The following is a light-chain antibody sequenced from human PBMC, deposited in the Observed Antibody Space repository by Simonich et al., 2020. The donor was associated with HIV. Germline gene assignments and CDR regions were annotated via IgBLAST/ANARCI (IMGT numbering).Light chain of an antibody. J-gene: IGKJ1*01. CDR3: QQRSNWPRT. V-gene: IGKV3-15*01. CDR2: GAS. Sequence: EIVMTQSPATLSVSPGYTATLSCSASQSVSSNLAWYQQKPGQAPRLLIYGASTMATGIPARFSGSGSGTEFTLTISSLEPEEFAVYYCQQRSNWPRTFGQGTKVEIK. CDR1: QSVSSN.